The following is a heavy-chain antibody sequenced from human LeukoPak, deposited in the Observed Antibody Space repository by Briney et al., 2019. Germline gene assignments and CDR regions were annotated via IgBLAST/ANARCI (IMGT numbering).Heavy chain of an antibody. CDR3: ARKVYSSSWYLAPYAFDI. CDR2: IYYSGST. V-gene: IGHV4-39*07. J-gene: IGHJ3*02. D-gene: IGHD6-13*01. Sequence: SETLSLTCTVSGGSISSSSYYWGWIRQPPGKGLEWIGSIYYSGSTYYNPSLKSRVTISVDTSKNQFSLKLSSVTAADTAVYYCARKVYSSSWYLAPYAFDIWGQGTMVTVSS. CDR1: GGSISSSSYY.